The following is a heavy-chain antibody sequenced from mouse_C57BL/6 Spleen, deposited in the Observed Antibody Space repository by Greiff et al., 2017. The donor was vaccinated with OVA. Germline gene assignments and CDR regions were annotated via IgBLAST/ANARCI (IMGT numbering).Heavy chain of an antibody. V-gene: IGHV3-6*01. CDR1: GYSITSGYY. J-gene: IGHJ4*01. CDR3: ARGGPYGYDGTMDY. D-gene: IGHD2-2*01. CDR2: ISYDGSN. Sequence: EVQLQESGPGLVKPSQSLSLTCSVTGYSITSGYYWNWIRQFPGNKLEWMGYISYDGSNNYNPSLKNRISITRDTSKNQFFLKLNSVTTEDTATYYCARGGPYGYDGTMDYWGQGTSVTVSS.